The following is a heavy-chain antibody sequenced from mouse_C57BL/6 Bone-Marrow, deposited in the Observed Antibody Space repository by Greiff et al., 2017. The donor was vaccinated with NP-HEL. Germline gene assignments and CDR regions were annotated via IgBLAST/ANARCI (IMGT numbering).Heavy chain of an antibody. D-gene: IGHD1-1*01. CDR2: ISSGSSTI. J-gene: IGHJ1*03. CDR1: GFTFSDYG. V-gene: IGHV5-17*01. CDR3: ARPLLLRYLWYFDV. Sequence: EVKVVESGGGLVKPGGSLKLSCAASGFTFSDYGMHWVRQAPEKGLEWVAYISSGSSTIYYADTVKGRFTISRDNAKNTLFLQMTSLRSEDTAMYYCARPLLLRYLWYFDVWGTGTTVTVSS.